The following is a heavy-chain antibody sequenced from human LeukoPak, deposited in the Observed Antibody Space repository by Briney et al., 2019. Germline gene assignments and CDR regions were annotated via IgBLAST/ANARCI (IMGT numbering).Heavy chain of an antibody. D-gene: IGHD3-22*01. V-gene: IGHV4-30-4*01. J-gene: IGHJ3*02. CDR2: IYYSGST. Sequence: SETLSLTCTVSGGSMSSSSNYWNWIRQSPGKGLEWIGYIYYSGSTYYNPSLKSRVTISVDTSKNQFSLKLSSVTAADTAVYYCAREDYYDSSGYYYSRDAFDIWGQGTMVTVSS. CDR3: AREDYYDSSGYYYSRDAFDI. CDR1: GGSMSSSSNY.